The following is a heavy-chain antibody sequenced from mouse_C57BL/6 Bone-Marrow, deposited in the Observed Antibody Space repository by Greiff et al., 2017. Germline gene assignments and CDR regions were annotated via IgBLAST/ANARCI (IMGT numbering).Heavy chain of an antibody. Sequence: QVQLQQSGAELARPGASVKLSCKASGYTFTSYGISWVKQRTGQGLEWIGEIYPRSGSTYYNEKFKGKATLTADKSSSTAYMELRSLTSEDSAVYFCARKGYSNGFAYWGQGTLVTVSA. CDR1: GYTFTSYG. CDR2: IYPRSGST. CDR3: ARKGYSNGFAY. J-gene: IGHJ3*01. D-gene: IGHD2-5*01. V-gene: IGHV1-81*01.